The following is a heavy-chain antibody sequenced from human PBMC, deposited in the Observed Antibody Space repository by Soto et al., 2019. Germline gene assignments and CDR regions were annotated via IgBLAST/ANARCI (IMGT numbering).Heavy chain of an antibody. CDR1: GGSFSGYY. Sequence: ETLSLTCAVYGGSFSGYYWSWIRQPPGKGLEWIGEINHSGSTNYNPSLKSRVTISVDTSKNQFSLKLSSVTAADTAVYYCARKRGLRFLEWLHNWFDPWGQGTLVTVSS. D-gene: IGHD3-3*01. V-gene: IGHV4-34*01. CDR2: INHSGST. J-gene: IGHJ5*02. CDR3: ARKRGLRFLEWLHNWFDP.